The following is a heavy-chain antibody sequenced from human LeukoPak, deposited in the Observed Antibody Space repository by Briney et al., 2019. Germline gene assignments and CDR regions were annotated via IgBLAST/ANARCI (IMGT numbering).Heavy chain of an antibody. Sequence: GASVKVSCKASGYTFTSYDINWVRQATGQGLEWMGWMNPNSGNTGYAQKFQGRVTITRNTSISTAYMELSSLRSEDTAVYYCARGGDMITFGGVILWGQGTLVTVSS. V-gene: IGHV1-8*03. D-gene: IGHD3-16*01. CDR2: MNPNSGNT. J-gene: IGHJ4*02. CDR1: GYTFTSYD. CDR3: ARGGDMITFGGVIL.